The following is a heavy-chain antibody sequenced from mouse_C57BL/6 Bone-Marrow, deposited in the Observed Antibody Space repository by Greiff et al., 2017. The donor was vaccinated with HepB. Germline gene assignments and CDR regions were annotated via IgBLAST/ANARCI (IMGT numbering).Heavy chain of an antibody. CDR2: IDPSDSYT. CDR3: ARALLLDY. Sequence: QVQLKQPGAELVRPGTSVKLSCKASGYTFTSYWMHWVKQRPGQGLEWIGVIDPSDSYTNYNQKFKGKATLTVDKSSSTAYMQLSSLTSEDSAVYYCARALLLDYWGQGTTLTVSS. V-gene: IGHV1-59*01. D-gene: IGHD2-1*01. CDR1: GYTFTSYW. J-gene: IGHJ2*01.